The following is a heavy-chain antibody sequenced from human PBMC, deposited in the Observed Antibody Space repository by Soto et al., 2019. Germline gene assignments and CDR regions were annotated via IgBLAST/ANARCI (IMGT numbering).Heavy chain of an antibody. Sequence: GGSLRLSCAASGFTVSSNYMSWVRQAPGKGLEWVSVIYSGGSTYYADSVKGRFTISRDNSKNTLYLQMNSLRAEDTAVYYCARDVAARPGDYYYYYGMDVWGQGTAVTVSS. CDR1: GFTVSSNY. CDR2: IYSGGST. D-gene: IGHD6-6*01. J-gene: IGHJ6*02. CDR3: ARDVAARPGDYYYYYGMDV. V-gene: IGHV3-53*01.